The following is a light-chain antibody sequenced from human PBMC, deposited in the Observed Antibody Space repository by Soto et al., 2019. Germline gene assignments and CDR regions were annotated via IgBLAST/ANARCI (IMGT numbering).Light chain of an antibody. J-gene: IGKJ1*01. V-gene: IGKV1-27*01. CDR2: TAS. CDR3: QKYDSVPWS. CDR1: QGIGYN. Sequence: DIQMTQSPTSLSASVGDRVTITCRASQGIGYNLAWYQQKPGKVPKVLIYTASTLHSGVPSRFSGSGSGTEFTLTINSLHPEDVATYFCQKYDSVPWSFGQGTRVEI.